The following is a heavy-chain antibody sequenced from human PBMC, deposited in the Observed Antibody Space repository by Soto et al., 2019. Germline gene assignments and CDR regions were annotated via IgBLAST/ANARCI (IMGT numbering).Heavy chain of an antibody. J-gene: IGHJ6*02. CDR3: AMVDNYVTPPPQDV. CDR1: GYIFVNYG. Sequence: QVQLVQSGDEVRKPGSSVKVSCKASGYIFVNYGIAWVRQAPGQGIEWMGWISPYSGNTHDASKVQGRITMTTDTSTSTTYMDLWSLTPDDTAVYYCAMVDNYVTPPPQDVWGQGTTVTVSS. D-gene: IGHD3-16*01. CDR2: ISPYSGNT. V-gene: IGHV1-18*01.